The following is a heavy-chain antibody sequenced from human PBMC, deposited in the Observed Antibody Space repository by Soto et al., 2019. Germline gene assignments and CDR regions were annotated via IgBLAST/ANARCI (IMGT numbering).Heavy chain of an antibody. Sequence: ETLSLTCAASGPSVNSDNWWSWVRQPPGKGLEWIGEIYQTGMTNYNPSLKSRVTLSIDKSKDQFSLDLSSVTAADTAVYFCTSREHSRGQFFIDYWGQGALVTVSS. D-gene: IGHD3-3*01. V-gene: IGHV4-4*01. CDR2: IYQTGMT. J-gene: IGHJ4*02. CDR3: TSREHSRGQFFIDY. CDR1: GPSVNSDNW.